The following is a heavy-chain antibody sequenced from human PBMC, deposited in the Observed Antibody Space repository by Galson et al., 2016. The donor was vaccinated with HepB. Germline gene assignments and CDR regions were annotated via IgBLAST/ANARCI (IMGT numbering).Heavy chain of an antibody. J-gene: IGHJ6*03. D-gene: IGHD6-19*01. V-gene: IGHV4-39*01. CDR3: ATGIVVAGKYYYDYMGV. CDR1: GASISGSEYY. CDR2: IYYTENT. Sequence: SETLSLTCTVSGASISGSEYYWGWIRQPPGRGLEWIGSIYYTENTYYNPSLKSRVTISVDTSKNQFSLRLNSVTAADTGVYYCATGIVVAGKYYYDYMGVWGKGTTVTVSS.